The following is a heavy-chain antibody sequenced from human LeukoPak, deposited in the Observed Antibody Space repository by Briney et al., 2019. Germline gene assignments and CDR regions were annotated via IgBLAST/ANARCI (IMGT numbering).Heavy chain of an antibody. CDR2: INSDGSTP. J-gene: IGHJ4*02. V-gene: IGHV3-74*01. Sequence: GGSLRLSCAASGFTFSRYWMHWVRQAPGKGLVWVSRINSDGSTPTYADSVRGRFTISRDNARNALYLQMNSLRAEDTAVYFCVRLSYYYDSSGYSSGPDYWGQGTLVTVSS. D-gene: IGHD3-22*01. CDR3: VRLSYYYDSSGYSSGPDY. CDR1: GFTFSRYW.